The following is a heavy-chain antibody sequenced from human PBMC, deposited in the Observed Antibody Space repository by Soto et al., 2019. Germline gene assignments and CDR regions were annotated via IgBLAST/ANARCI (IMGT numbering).Heavy chain of an antibody. CDR2: IIPIFGTA. Sequence: GASVKVSCKASGGTFSSYAISWVRQAPGQGLEWMGGIIPIFGTANYAQKFQGRVTITADESTSTAYMELSSLRSEDTAVYYCARGSRIAAAAALRGAWFDPWGQGTLVTVSS. J-gene: IGHJ5*02. CDR1: GGTFSSYA. V-gene: IGHV1-69*13. D-gene: IGHD6-13*01. CDR3: ARGSRIAAAAALRGAWFDP.